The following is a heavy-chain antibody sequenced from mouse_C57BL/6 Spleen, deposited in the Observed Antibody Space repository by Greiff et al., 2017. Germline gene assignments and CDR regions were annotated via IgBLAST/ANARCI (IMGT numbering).Heavy chain of an antibody. D-gene: IGHD2-5*01. CDR2: IWWDDDK. CDR3: ARVNRDYSNPWFAY. J-gene: IGHJ3*01. CDR1: GFSLSTFGMG. V-gene: IGHV8-8*01. Sequence: QVTLKVCGPGILQPSQTLSLTCSFSGFSLSTFGMGVGWIRQPSGKGLEWLAHIWWDDDKYYNPALKSRLTISKDTSKNQVFLKIANVDTADTATYYCARVNRDYSNPWFAYWGQGTLVTVSA.